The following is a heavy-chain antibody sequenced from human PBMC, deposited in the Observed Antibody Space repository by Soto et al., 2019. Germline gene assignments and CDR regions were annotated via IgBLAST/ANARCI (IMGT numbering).Heavy chain of an antibody. Sequence: PSLTCAVYGGSFSGYYWSWIRQPPGKGLEWIGEINHSGSTNYNPSLKSRVTISVDTSKNQFSLKLSSVTAADTAMYYCATYYDSSGYYYPNFDYWGQGTLVTVSS. J-gene: IGHJ4*02. CDR2: INHSGST. V-gene: IGHV4-34*01. CDR3: ATYYDSSGYYYPNFDY. CDR1: GGSFSGYY. D-gene: IGHD3-22*01.